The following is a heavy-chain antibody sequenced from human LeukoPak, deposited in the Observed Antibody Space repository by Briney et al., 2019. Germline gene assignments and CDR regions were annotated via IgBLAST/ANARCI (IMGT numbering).Heavy chain of an antibody. Sequence: QTGGSLRLSCAASGFSVRSYHMSWVRQPPGKGLEWVSIIYSGGVTYYADSVKGRFTISRDNSKNTVFLQMISLTAGDTAVYYCARSTVALDYWGQGTLVTVSS. J-gene: IGHJ4*02. D-gene: IGHD4-11*01. CDR3: ARSTVALDY. CDR2: IYSGGVT. V-gene: IGHV3-53*01. CDR1: GFSVRSYH.